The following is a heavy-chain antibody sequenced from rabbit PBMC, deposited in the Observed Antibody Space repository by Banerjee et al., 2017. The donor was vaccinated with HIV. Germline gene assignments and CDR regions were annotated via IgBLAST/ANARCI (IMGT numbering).Heavy chain of an antibody. Sequence: QSLEESGGDLVKPGASLTLTCTASGVSFSVSSYMCWVRQAPGKGLEWIACIDAGSSDFTYFASWAKGRFTISKTSSTMVTLQMTSLTAADTATYFCARDTSSSFSSYGMDLWGPGTLVTVS. J-gene: IGHJ6*01. D-gene: IGHD1-1*01. CDR1: GVSFSVSSY. CDR3: ARDTSSSFSSYGMDL. CDR2: IDAGSSDFT. V-gene: IGHV1S40*01.